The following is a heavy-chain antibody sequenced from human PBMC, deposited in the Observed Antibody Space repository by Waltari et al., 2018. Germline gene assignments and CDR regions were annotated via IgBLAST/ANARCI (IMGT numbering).Heavy chain of an antibody. CDR3: ARSDIVVVPAAAAFDY. CDR2: IYYSGST. V-gene: IGHV4-39*01. J-gene: IGHJ4*02. D-gene: IGHD2-2*01. CDR1: GGSISSSSYY. Sequence: QLQLQESGPGLVKPSETLSLTCTVSGGSISSSSYYWGWIRQPPGEGLEWIGSIYYSGSTYYNPSLKSRVTISVDTSKNQFSLKLSSVTAADTAVYYCARSDIVVVPAAAAFDYWGQGTLVTVSS.